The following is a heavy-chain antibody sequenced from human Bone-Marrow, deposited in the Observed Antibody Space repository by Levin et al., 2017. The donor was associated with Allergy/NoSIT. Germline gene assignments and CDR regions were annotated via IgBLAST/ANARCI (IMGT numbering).Heavy chain of an antibody. CDR2: IFYNGKT. J-gene: IGHJ4*02. Sequence: SQTLSLTCAVSGYSINTSYHWGWFRQPPGKGLQWIGSIFYNGKTHYNPSLRSRVTISLDTSRNQFSLGLISVTAADTAVYFCARDGGYQLIALLSYFDCWGQGPRVTVSS. V-gene: IGHV4-38-2*02. D-gene: IGHD2-15*01. CDR1: GYSINTSYH. CDR3: ARDGGYQLIALLSYFDC.